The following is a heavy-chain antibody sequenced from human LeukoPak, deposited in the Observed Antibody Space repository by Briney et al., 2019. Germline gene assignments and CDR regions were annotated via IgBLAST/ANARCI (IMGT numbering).Heavy chain of an antibody. CDR2: INPNSGGT. D-gene: IGHD3-3*01. CDR3: AREKTYYDFWSGYSNWFDP. V-gene: IGHV1-2*02. CDR1: GYTFTGYY. J-gene: IGHJ5*02. Sequence: ASVKVSCKAPGYTFTGYYMHWVRQAPGQGLEWMGWINPNSGGTNYAQKFQGRVTMTRDTSISTAYMELSRLRSDDTAVYYCAREKTYYDFWSGYSNWFDPWGQGTLVTVSS.